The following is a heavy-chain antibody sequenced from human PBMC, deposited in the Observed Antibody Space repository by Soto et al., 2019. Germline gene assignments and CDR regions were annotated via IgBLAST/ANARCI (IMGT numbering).Heavy chain of an antibody. CDR3: ARDRRGCSSTSCYTGIPYYDYGMDV. J-gene: IGHJ6*02. V-gene: IGHV1-69*01. D-gene: IGHD2-2*02. CDR2: IIPIFGTA. CDR1: GGTFSSYA. Sequence: QVQLVQSGAEVKKPGSSVKVSCKASGGTFSSYAISWVRQAPGHGLEWMGGIIPIFGTANYAQKFQGSVTLPGDEPTSTAYMEMSSLRSEDTAVYDCARDRRGCSSTSCYTGIPYYDYGMDVWGQGTTVTVSS.